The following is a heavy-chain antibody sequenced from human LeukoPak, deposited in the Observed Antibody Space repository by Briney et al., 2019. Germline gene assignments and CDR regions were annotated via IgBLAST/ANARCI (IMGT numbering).Heavy chain of an antibody. CDR2: INPSGGST. D-gene: IGHD4-17*01. CDR1: GYTFTSYY. CDR3: ASGHYGDYGQWSSMNY. Sequence: ASVKVSCKASGYTFTSYYMHWVRQAPGQGLEWMGIINPSGGSTSYAQKFQGRVTIIADKSTSTAYMELSSLRSEDTAVYYCASGHYGDYGQWSSMNYWGQGTLVTVSS. J-gene: IGHJ4*02. V-gene: IGHV1-46*01.